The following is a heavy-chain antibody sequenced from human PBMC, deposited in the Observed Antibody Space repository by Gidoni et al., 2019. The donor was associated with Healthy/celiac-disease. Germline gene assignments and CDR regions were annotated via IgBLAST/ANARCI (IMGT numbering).Heavy chain of an antibody. D-gene: IGHD3-3*01. CDR2: INPNSGGT. CDR1: GDTLTGYY. J-gene: IGHJ4*02. CDR3: ARAHYDFWSGYWPESDY. Sequence: QVQLVQSGAEVKKPGASLKVFCKASGDTLTGYYMHWVRQAPGQGLEWMGWINPNSGGTNYAQKFQGRVTMTRDTSISPAYMELSRLRSDDTAVYYCARAHYDFWSGYWPESDYWGQGTLVTVSS. V-gene: IGHV1-2*02.